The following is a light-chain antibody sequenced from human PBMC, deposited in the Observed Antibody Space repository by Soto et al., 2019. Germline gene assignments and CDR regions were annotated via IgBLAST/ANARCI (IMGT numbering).Light chain of an antibody. J-gene: IGKJ1*01. Sequence: DIQMTQSPSTLSASVGDRVTITCRASQSISASLAWYQQKPGKPPILLIYMASSLQTGVPSRFSGSGSGTEFTLTISCLQPDDFATYSCQQYNTYSRTFGQETKVEIK. CDR3: QQYNTYSRT. V-gene: IGKV1-5*03. CDR2: MAS. CDR1: QSISAS.